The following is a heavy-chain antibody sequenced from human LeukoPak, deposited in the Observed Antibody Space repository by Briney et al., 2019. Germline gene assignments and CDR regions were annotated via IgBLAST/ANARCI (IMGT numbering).Heavy chain of an antibody. CDR3: AREQYSEGP. Sequence: GGSLRLSCAASGFTVSSNYMTWVRQAPGKGLEWVSVIYSGGSTYYADSVKGRFTISRDNSKNTVYLKMNSLRAEDAAVYYCAREQYSEGPWGQGTLVTVSS. V-gene: IGHV3-66*01. J-gene: IGHJ5*02. CDR2: IYSGGST. CDR1: GFTVSSNY. D-gene: IGHD4-11*01.